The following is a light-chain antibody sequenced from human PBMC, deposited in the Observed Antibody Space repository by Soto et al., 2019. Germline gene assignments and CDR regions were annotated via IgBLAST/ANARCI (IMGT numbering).Light chain of an antibody. J-gene: IGLJ1*01. CDR2: YNN. Sequence: QSALTQPPSASETPGQTVSISCSGSNSNIASNTVNWYQHLPGTAPKLLIYYNNQRPSGVPDRFSGSKSGTSASLAISGLQSEDESDYYCAAWDDNLKRYVFGTGTKVTVL. V-gene: IGLV1-44*01. CDR3: AAWDDNLKRYV. CDR1: NSNIASNT.